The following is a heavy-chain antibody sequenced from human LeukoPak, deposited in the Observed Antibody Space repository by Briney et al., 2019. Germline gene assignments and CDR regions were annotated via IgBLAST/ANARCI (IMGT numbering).Heavy chain of an antibody. V-gene: IGHV3-30*03. J-gene: IGHJ4*02. CDR2: ISYDGSNK. CDR3: ATGYKQVNSANYFNRYFDY. D-gene: IGHD1-26*01. Sequence: GGSLRLSCAASGFTFSSYGMHWVRQAPGKGLEWVAVISYDGSNKYYADSGKGRFTISRDNSKNTLYLQMNSLRAEDTAVYYCATGYKQVNSANYFNRYFDYWGQGTLVTVSS. CDR1: GFTFSSYG.